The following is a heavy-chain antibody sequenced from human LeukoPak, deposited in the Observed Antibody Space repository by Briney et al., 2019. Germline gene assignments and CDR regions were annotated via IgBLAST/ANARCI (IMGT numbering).Heavy chain of an antibody. Sequence: GGSLRLSCAASGFTFSSYAMSWVRQAPGKGLEWVSAISGSGGRTYYADSVKGRFTISRDNSKNTLYLQMNSLRAEDTAVYYCAKDRVKDGGYNWFAPWGQETLVTVSS. D-gene: IGHD3-10*01. J-gene: IGHJ5*02. CDR2: ISGSGGRT. V-gene: IGHV3-23*01. CDR3: AKDRVKDGGYNWFAP. CDR1: GFTFSSYA.